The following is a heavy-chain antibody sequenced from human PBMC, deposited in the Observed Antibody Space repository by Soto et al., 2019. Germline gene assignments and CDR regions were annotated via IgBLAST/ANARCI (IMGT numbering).Heavy chain of an antibody. CDR1: GYTFDSYG. Sequence: ASVKVSCKASGYTFDSYGFIWVRQAPGQGLEWMGWISAYNGDTKYPQKLQGRVTMTTDTSTSTAFMELRSLRSDDTAVYYCARNDGYCSSTSCYYWFDPWGQGTLVTVSS. V-gene: IGHV1-18*04. D-gene: IGHD2-2*01. J-gene: IGHJ5*02. CDR2: ISAYNGDT. CDR3: ARNDGYCSSTSCYYWFDP.